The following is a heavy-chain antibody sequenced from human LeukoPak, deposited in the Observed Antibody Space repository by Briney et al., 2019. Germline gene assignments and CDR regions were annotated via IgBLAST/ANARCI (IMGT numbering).Heavy chain of an antibody. D-gene: IGHD1-7*01. J-gene: IGHJ6*03. CDR2: IKKDGSEK. CDR1: GFTFSSYW. V-gene: IGHV3-7*01. Sequence: GGSLRLSCAASGFTFSSYWMSWVRQAPGKGLEWVANIKKDGSEKYYVDSVKGRFTISRDNAKTSLYLQMNSLRAEDTAVYYCAKTIDYYYYYYMDVWGKGTTVTVSS. CDR3: AKTIDYYYYYYMDV.